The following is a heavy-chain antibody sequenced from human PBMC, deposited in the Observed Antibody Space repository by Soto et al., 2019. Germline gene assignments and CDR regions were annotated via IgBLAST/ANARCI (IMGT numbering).Heavy chain of an antibody. V-gene: IGHV4-59*08. CDR1: GGSISSHY. D-gene: IGHD2-2*01. Sequence: SQTMSLTCTVSGGSISSHYWSWIRQHPGKRLEWIGYVHNSGSTHYNPSLEGRVAISADTTNNQLSLRLSSVTAADTAVYYCGRQPGHCGSTTCFGYYSVDVWGQGTTVTVSS. CDR3: GRQPGHCGSTTCFGYYSVDV. J-gene: IGHJ6*02. CDR2: VHNSGST.